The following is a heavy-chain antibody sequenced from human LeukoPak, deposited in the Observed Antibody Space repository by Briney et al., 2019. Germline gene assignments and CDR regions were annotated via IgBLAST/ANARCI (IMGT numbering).Heavy chain of an antibody. V-gene: IGHV1-2*02. J-gene: IGHJ4*02. Sequence: ASVKVSCKASGYTFTGYYIHWVRQAPGQGLVWMGWINPNSGGTNYAQKFQGRVTMTRDTSISTAFMELSRLRSDDTAVYSCAREGTYENFDYWGQGTLVTVSS. CDR1: GYTFTGYY. CDR2: INPNSGGT. D-gene: IGHD5-12*01. CDR3: AREGTYENFDY.